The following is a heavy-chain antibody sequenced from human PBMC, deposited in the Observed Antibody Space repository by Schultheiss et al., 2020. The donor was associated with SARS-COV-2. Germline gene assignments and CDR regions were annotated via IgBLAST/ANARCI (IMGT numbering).Heavy chain of an antibody. CDR2: IYSGGST. CDR3: AREDWNYLASDYYGMDV. V-gene: IGHV3-66*01. Sequence: GGSLRLSCAASGFTFSSYAMSWVRQAPGKGLEWVSVIYSGGSTYYADSVKGRFTISRDNSKNTLYLQMNSLRAEDTAVYYCAREDWNYLASDYYGMDVWGQGTTVTVSS. D-gene: IGHD1-7*01. CDR1: GFTFSSYA. J-gene: IGHJ6*02.